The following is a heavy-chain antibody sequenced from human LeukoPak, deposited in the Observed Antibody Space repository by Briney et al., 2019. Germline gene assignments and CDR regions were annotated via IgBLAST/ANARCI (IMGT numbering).Heavy chain of an antibody. Sequence: GGSLRLSXAASGFTFSGSAMHWVRQASGKGLEWVGRIRSKANSYSTAYAASVKGRFTISRDDSKNTAYLQMNSLKTEDTAVYYCTPGIAVAFWGQGTLVTVSS. V-gene: IGHV3-73*01. CDR2: IRSKANSYST. CDR1: GFTFSGSA. CDR3: TPGIAVAF. J-gene: IGHJ4*02. D-gene: IGHD6-19*01.